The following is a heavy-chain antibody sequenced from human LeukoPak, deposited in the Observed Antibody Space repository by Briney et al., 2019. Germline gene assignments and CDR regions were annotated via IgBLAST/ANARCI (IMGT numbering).Heavy chain of an antibody. CDR3: AKDLELRGVIGWFDP. D-gene: IGHD3-10*01. CDR1: GFTFSSYA. CDR2: ISGSGGST. J-gene: IGHJ5*02. Sequence: GGSLRLSCAASGFTFSSYAMSWVRQAPGKGLEWVSAISGSGGSTYYADSVKGRFTISRDNSKNTLYLQMNSLRAEDTAVYYCAKDLELRGVIGWFDPWGQGTLVTVSS. V-gene: IGHV3-23*01.